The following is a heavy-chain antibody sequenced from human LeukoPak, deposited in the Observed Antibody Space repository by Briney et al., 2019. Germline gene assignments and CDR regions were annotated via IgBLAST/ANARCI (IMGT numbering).Heavy chain of an antibody. J-gene: IGHJ6*02. Sequence: GGSLRLSCAASGFSFSSYSMNWVRQAPGKGLEWVSYISSGGETIYYADSVKGRFIISRDNAKNSLYLQMNSLRAEDTAVYYCARAQGYCSSTSCYVWGYYYYGMDVWGQGTTVTVSS. V-gene: IGHV3-48*04. CDR1: GFSFSSYS. D-gene: IGHD2-2*01. CDR2: ISSGGETI. CDR3: ARAQGYCSSTSCYVWGYYYYGMDV.